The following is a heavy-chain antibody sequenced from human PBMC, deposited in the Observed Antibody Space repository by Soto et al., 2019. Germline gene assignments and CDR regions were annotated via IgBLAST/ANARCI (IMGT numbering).Heavy chain of an antibody. CDR3: ARDSHGYSSSWVY. Sequence: QVPLVQSGAEVKKPGSSVKVSCKASGGTFSSYTISWVRQAPGQGLEWMGRIIPILGIANYAQKFQGRVTITADKSTSTAYMELSSLRSEDTAVYYCARDSHGYSSSWVYWGQGTLVTVSS. V-gene: IGHV1-69*08. D-gene: IGHD6-13*01. J-gene: IGHJ4*02. CDR1: GGTFSSYT. CDR2: IIPILGIA.